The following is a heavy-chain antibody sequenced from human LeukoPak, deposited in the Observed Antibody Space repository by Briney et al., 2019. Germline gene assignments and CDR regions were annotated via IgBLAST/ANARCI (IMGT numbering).Heavy chain of an antibody. Sequence: SETLSLTCTVSGGSISSYYWSWIRQPPGKGLEWIGYIYYSGSTNYNPSLRSRVTISVDKSKNQFSLKLSSVTASDTAVYYCAGLSTTPYDRSFYYYDGMDVWGQGPTVIVSS. CDR3: AGLSTTPYDRSFYYYDGMDV. D-gene: IGHD3-22*01. V-gene: IGHV4-59*01. CDR2: IYYSGST. CDR1: GGSISSYY. J-gene: IGHJ6*02.